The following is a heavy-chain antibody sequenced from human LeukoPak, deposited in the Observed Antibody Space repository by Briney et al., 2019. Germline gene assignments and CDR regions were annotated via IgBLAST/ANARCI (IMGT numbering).Heavy chain of an antibody. D-gene: IGHD2-8*01. Sequence: GRSLRLSCTASGFTFGDSAMSWVRQAPGKGLEWVSAISDTGATTYDADSVKGRFTISRDNSRSTLYLQMNSLRAEDTALYYCAKDTSIGRYCTNGVCSPFDYWGQGTLVTVSS. CDR1: GFTFGDSA. J-gene: IGHJ4*02. CDR3: AKDTSIGRYCTNGVCSPFDY. CDR2: ISDTGATT. V-gene: IGHV3-23*01.